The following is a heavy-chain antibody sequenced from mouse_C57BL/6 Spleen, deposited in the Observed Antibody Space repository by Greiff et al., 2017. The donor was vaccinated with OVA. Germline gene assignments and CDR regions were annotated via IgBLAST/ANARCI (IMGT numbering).Heavy chain of an antibody. J-gene: IGHJ3*01. V-gene: IGHV1-15*01. Sequence: QVQLQQSGAELVRPGASVTLSCKASGYTFTDYEMHWVKQTPVHGLEWIGAIDPETGGTAYNQKFKGKAILTADKSSSTAYMELRSLTSEDSAVYYCTQLRPSWVAYWGQGTLVTVSA. CDR2: IDPETGGT. D-gene: IGHD1-2*01. CDR1: GYTFTDYE. CDR3: TQLRPSWVAY.